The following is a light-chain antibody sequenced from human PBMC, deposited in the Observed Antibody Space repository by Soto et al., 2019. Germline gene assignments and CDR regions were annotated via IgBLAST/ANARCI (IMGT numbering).Light chain of an antibody. CDR2: AAS. Sequence: DIQMTQSPSSLSASVGDRVTIACRATQDISNYLAWFQQKPGKVPKLLIYAASTLQPGVPSRFTGSGSGTDFTLTISSLQPEDVATYYCQKYNSAPRTCGQGTKVEIK. V-gene: IGKV1-27*01. J-gene: IGKJ1*01. CDR1: QDISNY. CDR3: QKYNSAPRT.